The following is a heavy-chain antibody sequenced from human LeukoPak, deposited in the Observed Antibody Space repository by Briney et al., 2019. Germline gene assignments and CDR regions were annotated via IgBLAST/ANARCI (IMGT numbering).Heavy chain of an antibody. CDR3: ARASVLLSADY. J-gene: IGHJ4*02. CDR1: GGSFTSSFY. Sequence: SETLSLTCTVSGGSFTSSFYWSWIRQSPGKGLEWIGYIYNSGGTKYNPSLKSRLTISVDTSKNQFSLNLSSVTAADTAVYYCARASVLLSADYWGQGTLVTVSS. D-gene: IGHD3-16*01. CDR2: IYNSGGT. V-gene: IGHV4-61*01.